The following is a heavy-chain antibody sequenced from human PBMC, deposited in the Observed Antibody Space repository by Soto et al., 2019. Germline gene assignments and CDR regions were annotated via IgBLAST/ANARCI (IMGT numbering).Heavy chain of an antibody. Sequence: GSGPTLVNPTQTLTLTCTFSGFSLSTSGVGVGWIRQPPGKALEWLALIYWNDDKRYSPSLKSRLTITKDTSKNQVVLTMTNMDPVDTATYYCAHTHPPLAAAGTVGWPYYRGQGTLVTVSS. D-gene: IGHD6-13*01. CDR2: IYWNDDK. V-gene: IGHV2-5*01. J-gene: IGHJ4*02. CDR1: GFSLSTSGVG. CDR3: AHTHPPLAAAGTVGWPYY.